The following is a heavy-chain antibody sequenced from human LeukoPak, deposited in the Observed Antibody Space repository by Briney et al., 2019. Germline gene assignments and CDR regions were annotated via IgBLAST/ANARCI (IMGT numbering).Heavy chain of an antibody. J-gene: IGHJ5*02. CDR1: GFIFSSYS. CDR2: ISSSSSYI. Sequence: GGSLRLSCAASGFIFSSYSMNWVRQAPGEGLEWVSSISSSSSYIYYADSVKGRFTISRDNAKNSLYLQMNSLRAEDTAVYYCARDPRRLGYCSSTSCYFLWFDPWGQGTLVTVSS. V-gene: IGHV3-21*01. D-gene: IGHD2-2*01. CDR3: ARDPRRLGYCSSTSCYFLWFDP.